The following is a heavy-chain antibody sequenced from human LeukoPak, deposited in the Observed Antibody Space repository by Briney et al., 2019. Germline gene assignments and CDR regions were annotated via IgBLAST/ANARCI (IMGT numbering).Heavy chain of an antibody. J-gene: IGHJ4*02. V-gene: IGHV4-59*01. CDR1: GGSISSYY. CDR3: ARVNYDYVWGSLYGSYYFDY. Sequence: PSETLSLTCTVSGGSISSYYWSWIRQPPGKGLEWIGYIYYSGSTNYNPSLKSRVTISVDTSKNQFSLKLSSVTAADTAVYYCARVNYDYVWGSLYGSYYFDYWGQGTLVTVSS. CDR2: IYYSGST. D-gene: IGHD3-16*01.